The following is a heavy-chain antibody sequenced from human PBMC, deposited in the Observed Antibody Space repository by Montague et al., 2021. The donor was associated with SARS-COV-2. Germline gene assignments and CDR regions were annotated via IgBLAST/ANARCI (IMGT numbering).Heavy chain of an antibody. J-gene: IGHJ4*02. CDR2: ISDSGST. CDR1: GGSISSFY. CDR3: ARHYSATLPAVY. V-gene: IGHV4-59*08. D-gene: IGHD2-15*01. Sequence: SETLSLTCTVSGGSISSFYRSWFRQPPGKGLEWIWYISDSGSTNYNPSLTSRVTMSVDTSKNQSSLKVNSVTAADTAVYYCARHYSATLPAVYWGQGTLVTVSS.